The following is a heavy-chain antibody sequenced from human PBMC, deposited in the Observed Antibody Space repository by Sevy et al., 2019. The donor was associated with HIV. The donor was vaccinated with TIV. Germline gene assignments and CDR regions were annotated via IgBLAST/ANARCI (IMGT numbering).Heavy chain of an antibody. CDR2: ISAYNGNT. Sequence: ASVKVSCKASGYTFTSYGISWVRQAPGQGLEWMGWISAYNGNTNYAQKLQGRVTMTTDTSTSTAYMELRSLRSDDTAVYYCARVNLPSYYDSSGYITSFGYWGQGTLVTVSS. CDR1: GYTFTSYG. V-gene: IGHV1-18*01. J-gene: IGHJ4*02. D-gene: IGHD3-22*01. CDR3: ARVNLPSYYDSSGYITSFGY.